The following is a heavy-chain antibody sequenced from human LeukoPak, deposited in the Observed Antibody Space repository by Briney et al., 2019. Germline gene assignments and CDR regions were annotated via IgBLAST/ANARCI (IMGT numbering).Heavy chain of an antibody. CDR3: ASVEMATIGY. V-gene: IGHV4-39*07. J-gene: IGHJ4*02. CDR1: GGSISSGSYY. D-gene: IGHD5-24*01. CDR2: IYYSGST. Sequence: RTSETLSLTCTVSGGSISSGSYYWGWIRQPPGKGLEWIGSIYYSGSTYYNPSLKSRVTISVDTSKNQFSLKLSSVTAADTAVYYCASVEMATIGYWGQGTLVTVSS.